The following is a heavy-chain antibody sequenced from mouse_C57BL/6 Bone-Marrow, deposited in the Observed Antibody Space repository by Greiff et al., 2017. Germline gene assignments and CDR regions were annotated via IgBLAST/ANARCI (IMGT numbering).Heavy chain of an antibody. D-gene: IGHD1-1*01. J-gene: IGHJ3*01. CDR3: AKIGYGSRAWFAY. CDR1: GYTFTSYW. Sequence: LQQSGAELAKPGASVKLSCKASGYTFTSYWMHWVNQRPGQGLEWIGYINPSSGYTKYNQKFKDKATLTADKSSCTAYMQLSSLTYEGSSVYYCAKIGYGSRAWFAYWGQGTLVTVSA. V-gene: IGHV1-7*01. CDR2: INPSSGYT.